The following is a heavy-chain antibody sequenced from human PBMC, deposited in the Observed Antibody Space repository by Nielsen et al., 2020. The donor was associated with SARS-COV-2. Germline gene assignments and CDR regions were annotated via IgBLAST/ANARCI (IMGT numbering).Heavy chain of an antibody. V-gene: IGHV3-23*01. CDR3: AKDDVGWHPDQSLYAFDI. D-gene: IGHD5-24*01. CDR1: GFTFSSYA. J-gene: IGHJ3*02. CDR2: ISGSGGST. Sequence: GESLKISCAASGFTFSSYAMSWVRQAPGKGLEWVSAISGSGGSTYYADSVKGRFTISRDNSKNTLYLQMNSLRAEDTAVYYCAKDDVGWHPDQSLYAFDIWGQGTMVTVSS.